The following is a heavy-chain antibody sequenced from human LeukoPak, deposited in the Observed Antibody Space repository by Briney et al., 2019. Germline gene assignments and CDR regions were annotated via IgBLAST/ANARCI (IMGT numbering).Heavy chain of an antibody. CDR1: GFTFSNAW. J-gene: IGHJ4*02. Sequence: GGSLRLSCAASGFTFSNAWMSWVRQAPGKGLEWVGRIKSKTDGGTTDYAAPVKGRFTISRDDSKNTLYLQMNSLRAEDTAVYYCAKFDWSKSLDYWGQGTLVTVSS. CDR2: IKSKTDGGTT. D-gene: IGHD3-9*01. V-gene: IGHV3-15*01. CDR3: AKFDWSKSLDY.